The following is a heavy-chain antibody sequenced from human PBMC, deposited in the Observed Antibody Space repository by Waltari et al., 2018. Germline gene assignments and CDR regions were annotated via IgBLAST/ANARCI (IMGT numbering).Heavy chain of an antibody. CDR3: ARDRGRGLYLDV. CDR1: GDSVTSANW. D-gene: IGHD2-15*01. V-gene: IGHV4-4*02. J-gene: IGHJ4*02. Sequence: QLQESGPGLVKPSGTLSLSCAVPGDSVTSANWWSWVRQSPQRGLEWIGPVLSTGKTNYSPSFASRVTMSLDASNNQFSLKVTSATAADTAVYYCARDRGRGLYLDVWGPGTLVTVSP. CDR2: VLSTGKT.